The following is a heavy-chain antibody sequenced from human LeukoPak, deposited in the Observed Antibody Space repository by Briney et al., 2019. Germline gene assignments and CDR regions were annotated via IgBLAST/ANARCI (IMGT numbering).Heavy chain of an antibody. J-gene: IGHJ1*01. CDR2: IYYSGST. CDR1: GGSISSSY. V-gene: IGHV4-59*01. CDR3: ARTPPGGLRADFFQH. Sequence: SETLSLTCTVSGGSISSSYWSWIRQPPGKGLEWIGFIYYSGSTTYSPSLKSRVTISVDTSKNQFSLKLNSMTAADTAVYYCARTPPGGLRADFFQHWGQGTLVTVSS. D-gene: IGHD3-10*01.